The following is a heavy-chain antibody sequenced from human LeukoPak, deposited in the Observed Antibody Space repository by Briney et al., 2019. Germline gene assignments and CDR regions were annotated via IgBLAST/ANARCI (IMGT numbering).Heavy chain of an antibody. Sequence: ASVKVSCKASGYTFTSYGISWVRQAPGQGLEWMGWISAYNGNTNYAQKLQGRVTMTTDTSTSTAYMELRSLRSDDTAVYYCARDLKWYYDFWSGYNYPDYWGQGTLVTVSS. V-gene: IGHV1-18*01. D-gene: IGHD3-3*01. J-gene: IGHJ4*02. CDR2: ISAYNGNT. CDR3: ARDLKWYYDFWSGYNYPDY. CDR1: GYTFTSYG.